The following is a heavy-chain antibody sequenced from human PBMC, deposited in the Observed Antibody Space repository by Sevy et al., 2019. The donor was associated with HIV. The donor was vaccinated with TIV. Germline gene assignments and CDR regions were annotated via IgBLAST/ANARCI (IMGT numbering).Heavy chain of an antibody. CDR2: IYYSGST. V-gene: IGHV4-39*01. Sequence: SETLSLTCTVSGGSISSSNYYWGWIRQPPGKGLEWIGSIYYSGSTYYNPSLKSRVTISVYTSKNQFSLKLSSVTAADTAVYYCARLAEGYFDYWGQGTLVTVSS. CDR1: GGSISSSNYY. CDR3: ARLAEGYFDY. J-gene: IGHJ4*02.